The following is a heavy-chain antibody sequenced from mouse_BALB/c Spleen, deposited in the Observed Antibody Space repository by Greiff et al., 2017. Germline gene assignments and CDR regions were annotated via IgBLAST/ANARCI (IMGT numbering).Heavy chain of an antibody. CDR2: IDPANGNT. V-gene: IGHV14-3*02. D-gene: IGHD1-1*01. CDR3: AREGITTDYFDY. CDR1: GFNIKDTY. Sequence: VQLQQSGAELVKPGASVKLSCTASGFNIKDTYMHWVKQRPEQGLEWIGRIDPANGNTKYDPKFQGKATITADTSSNTAYLQLSSLTSEDTAVYYCAREGITTDYFDYWGQGTTLTVSS. J-gene: IGHJ2*01.